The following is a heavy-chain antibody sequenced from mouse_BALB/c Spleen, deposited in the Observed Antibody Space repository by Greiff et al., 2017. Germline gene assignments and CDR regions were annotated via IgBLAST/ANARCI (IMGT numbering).Heavy chain of an antibody. CDR1: GYSFTDYI. D-gene: IGHD2-1*01. J-gene: IGHJ4*01. CDR3: ARGFYGNYGAMDY. Sequence: EVQLQQTGPELVKPGASVKISCKASGYSFTDYIMLWVKQSHGKSLEWIGNINPYYGSTSYNLKFKGKATLTVDKSSSTAYMQLNSLTSEDSAVYYCARGFYGNYGAMDYWGQGTSVTVSS. CDR2: INPYYGST. V-gene: IGHV1-39*01.